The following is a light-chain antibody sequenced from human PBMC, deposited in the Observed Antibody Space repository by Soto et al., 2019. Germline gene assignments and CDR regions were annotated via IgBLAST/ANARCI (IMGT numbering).Light chain of an antibody. CDR3: SSYAASNNFYFV. CDR2: EVT. Sequence: QSVLTQPPSASGSPGQSVTISCTGTSSDVGGYNYVSWYQQYPGRAPKLMIYEVTMRPSGVPDRFSGSKSGNTASLTVSGLQAEDEAYYYCSSYAASNNFYFVFGGGTKVTVL. CDR1: SSDVGGYNY. V-gene: IGLV2-8*01. J-gene: IGLJ3*02.